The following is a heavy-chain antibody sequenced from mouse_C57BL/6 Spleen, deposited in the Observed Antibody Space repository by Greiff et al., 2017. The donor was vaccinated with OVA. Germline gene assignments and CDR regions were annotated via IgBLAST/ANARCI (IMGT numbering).Heavy chain of an antibody. V-gene: IGHV7-3*01. D-gene: IGHD1-1*01. CDR2: IRNKANGYTT. J-gene: IGHJ4*01. Sequence: DVMLVESGGGLVQPGGSLSLSCAASGFTFTDYYMSWVRQPPGKALEWLGFIRNKANGYTTEYSASVKGRFTISRDNSQSILYLQMNALRAEDSATYYCARSLAVVAPYAMDYWGQGTSVTVSS. CDR1: GFTFTDYY. CDR3: ARSLAVVAPYAMDY.